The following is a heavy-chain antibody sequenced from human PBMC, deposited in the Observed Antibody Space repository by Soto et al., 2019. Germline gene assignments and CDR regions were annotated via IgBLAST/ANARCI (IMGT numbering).Heavy chain of an antibody. Sequence: SETLSLTCTVSGGSVSNDNFYWSWIRQPPGKGLEWIGYVHSSGITNYNPSLKRRVTISVDTSRNQFSLRLSSVTAADMAVYYCARGLTMGQLPSHFDHWGQGTLVTVSS. D-gene: IGHD3-16*01. CDR2: VHSSGIT. V-gene: IGHV4-61*01. CDR1: GGSVSNDNFY. CDR3: ARGLTMGQLPSHFDH. J-gene: IGHJ5*02.